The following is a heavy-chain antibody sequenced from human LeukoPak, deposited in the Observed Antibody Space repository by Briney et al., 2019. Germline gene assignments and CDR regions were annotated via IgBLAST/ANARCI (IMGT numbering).Heavy chain of an antibody. CDR2: IKQDGSEK. Sequence: GGSLRLSCAASGFTFSSYWMSWVRQAPGKGLEWVANIKQDGSEKYYVDSVKGRFTISRDNAKDSLYLQMNSLRAEDTAVYYCARAWFGRVGATIYGYWGQGTLVTVSS. D-gene: IGHD1-26*01. V-gene: IGHV3-7*01. J-gene: IGHJ4*02. CDR1: GFTFSSYW. CDR3: ARAWFGRVGATIYGY.